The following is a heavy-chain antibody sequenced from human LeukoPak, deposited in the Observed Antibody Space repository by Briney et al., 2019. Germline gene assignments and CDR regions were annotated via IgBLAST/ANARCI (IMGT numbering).Heavy chain of an antibody. CDR1: GFTFSSYS. V-gene: IGHV3-21*01. CDR3: ARDLYDSSGYYYVGAFDI. J-gene: IGHJ3*02. Sequence: PGGSLRLSCAASGFTFSSYSMNWVRQAPGKGLEWVSSISSSSYIYYADSVKGRFTISRDNAKNSLYLQMNSLRAEDTAVYYCARDLYDSSGYYYVGAFDIWGQGTMVTVSS. CDR2: ISSSSYI. D-gene: IGHD3-22*01.